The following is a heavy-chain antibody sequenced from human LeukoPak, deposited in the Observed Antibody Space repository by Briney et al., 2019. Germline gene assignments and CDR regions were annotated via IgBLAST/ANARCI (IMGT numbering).Heavy chain of an antibody. Sequence: TSETLSLTCTVSGGSISSGGYYWSWIRQHPGKGLEWIGYIYYSGSTYYNPSLKSRVTISVDTSKNQFSLKLSSVTAADTAVYYCARDRITIFGVETYGMDVWGQGTTVTVSS. CDR1: GGSISSGGYY. CDR2: IYYSGST. D-gene: IGHD3-3*01. CDR3: ARDRITIFGVETYGMDV. V-gene: IGHV4-31*03. J-gene: IGHJ6*02.